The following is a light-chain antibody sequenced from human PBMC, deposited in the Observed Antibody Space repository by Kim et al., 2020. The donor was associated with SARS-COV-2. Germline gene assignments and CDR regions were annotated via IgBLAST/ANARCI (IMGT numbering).Light chain of an antibody. CDR2: GAS. Sequence: ASVGDRVTITCRARQDIRNDLGWYQQNPGRAPKRLIYGASSLQSGVPSRFSGSGSGTEFTLTISSVQPEDVATYFCLQHSTYPITFGQGTRLEIK. V-gene: IGKV1-17*01. CDR3: LQHSTYPIT. CDR1: QDIRND. J-gene: IGKJ5*01.